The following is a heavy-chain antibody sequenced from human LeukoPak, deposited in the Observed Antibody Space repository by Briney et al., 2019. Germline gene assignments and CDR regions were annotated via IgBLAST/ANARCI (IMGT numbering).Heavy chain of an antibody. CDR3: ARMGIAARYYYGMDV. D-gene: IGHD6-6*01. CDR2: FDPEDGET. V-gene: IGHV1-24*01. J-gene: IGHJ6*02. Sequence: ASVKVSCKVSGYTLTELSMHWVRQAPGKGLEWMGGFDPEDGETLYAQKFQGRVTITADESTSTAYMELSSLRSEDTAVYYCARMGIAARYYYGMDVWGQGTTVTVSS. CDR1: GYTLTELS.